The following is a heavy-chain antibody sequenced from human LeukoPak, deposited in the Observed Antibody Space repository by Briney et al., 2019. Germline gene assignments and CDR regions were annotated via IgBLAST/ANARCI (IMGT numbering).Heavy chain of an antibody. J-gene: IGHJ4*02. CDR2: IIPIFGTA. CDR3: ARSLRYFDWVSY. D-gene: IGHD3-9*01. Sequence: SVKVSCKASGGTFSSYAISWVRQAPGQGLEWMGGIIPIFGTANYAQKFQGRVTITRDTSASTAYMELSSLRSEDTAVYYCARSLRYFDWVSYWGQGTLVTVSS. CDR1: GGTFSSYA. V-gene: IGHV1-69*05.